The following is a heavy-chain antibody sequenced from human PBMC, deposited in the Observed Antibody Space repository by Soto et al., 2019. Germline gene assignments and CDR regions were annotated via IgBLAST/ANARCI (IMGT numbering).Heavy chain of an antibody. V-gene: IGHV5-51*01. Sequence: AETLKIASQCSGYTFSNFWIAWVGQLPGKGLEWMGIIYPGDYETRYSPSFHGKVTISADRSIGTAYLQWSSLEASDSAFYFCARSPRSSPYFDYWGQGALVTVSS. CDR1: GYTFSNFW. CDR3: ARSPRSSPYFDY. J-gene: IGHJ4*02. D-gene: IGHD6-13*01. CDR2: IYPGDYET.